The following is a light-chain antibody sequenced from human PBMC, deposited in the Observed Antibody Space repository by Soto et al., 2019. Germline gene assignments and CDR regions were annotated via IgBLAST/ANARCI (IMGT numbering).Light chain of an antibody. J-gene: IGKJ5*01. CDR3: QQTYSTPIT. V-gene: IGKV1-39*01. Sequence: DIQMTQSPSSLSASVGARVTIACRASQSISNYLNWYQQRPGKAPKLLIYAASSLQSGVPSRFSGSGSGTDFTLTISSLQPEDFVTYYCQQTYSTPITFGQGTRLENK. CDR2: AAS. CDR1: QSISNY.